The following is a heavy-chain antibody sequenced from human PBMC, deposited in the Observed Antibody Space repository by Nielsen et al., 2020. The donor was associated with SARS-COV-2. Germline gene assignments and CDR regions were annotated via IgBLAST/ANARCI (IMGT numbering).Heavy chain of an antibody. J-gene: IGHJ4*02. CDR1: GGSISSYY. V-gene: IGHV4-59*08. Sequence: SETLSLTCTVSGGSISSYYWSWIRQPPGKGLEWIGYIYYSGSTNYNPSLKSRVTISVDTSKNQFSLKLSSVTAADTAVYYCARLRYYYGYFDYWGQGTLVTVSS. CDR3: ARLRYYYGYFDY. D-gene: IGHD3-10*01. CDR2: IYYSGST.